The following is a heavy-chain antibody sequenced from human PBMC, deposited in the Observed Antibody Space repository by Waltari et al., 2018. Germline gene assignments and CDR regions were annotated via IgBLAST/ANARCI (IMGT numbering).Heavy chain of an antibody. CDR2: IKKEGSEE. V-gene: IGHV3-7*01. CDR3: ARDQWFAFDI. Sequence: EVQLVESGGGLVQPGGSLRLSCAASGFTLSSYWRSWVRQAPGKGPEWVANIKKEGSEEYYVDSVRGRFTISRDNAKNSLYLQMNSLRPEDTAVYYCARDQWFAFDIWGQGTMVTVSS. J-gene: IGHJ3*02. CDR1: GFTLSSYW. D-gene: IGHD3-22*01.